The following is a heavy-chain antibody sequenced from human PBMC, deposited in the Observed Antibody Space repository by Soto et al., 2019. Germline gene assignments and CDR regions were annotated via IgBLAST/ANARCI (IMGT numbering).Heavy chain of an antibody. CDR2: INHSGST. J-gene: IGHJ5*02. Sequence: PSETLSLTCAVYGGSFSGYYWSWIRQPPGKGLEWIGEINHSGSTNYNPSLKCRVTISVDTSKNQFSLKLSSVTAADTAVYYCARGMNYAERFDPWGQGTLVTVSS. CDR1: GGSFSGYY. CDR3: ARGMNYAERFDP. D-gene: IGHD1-7*01. V-gene: IGHV4-34*01.